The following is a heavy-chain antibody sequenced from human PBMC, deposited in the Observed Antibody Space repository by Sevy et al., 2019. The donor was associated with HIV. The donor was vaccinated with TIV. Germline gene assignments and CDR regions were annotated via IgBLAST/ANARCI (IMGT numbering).Heavy chain of an antibody. V-gene: IGHV4-39*01. Sequence: SETLSLTCTVSGGSISSSSYYWGWIRQPPGKGLEWIGRIYYSGSTYYNPSLKSRVTISVDTSKNQFSLKLSSVTAADTAVYYCARHVYDYVWGSYPVPDYWGQGTLVTVSS. J-gene: IGHJ4*02. CDR2: IYYSGST. CDR3: ARHVYDYVWGSYPVPDY. CDR1: GGSISSSSYY. D-gene: IGHD3-16*02.